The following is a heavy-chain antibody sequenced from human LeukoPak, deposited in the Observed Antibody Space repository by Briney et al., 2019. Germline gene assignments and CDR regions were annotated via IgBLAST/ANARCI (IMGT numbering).Heavy chain of an antibody. J-gene: IGHJ4*02. CDR1: GFTFSSYR. CDR2: ISSSGSFI. Sequence: GGSLRLSCAASGFTFSSYRMNWVRQAPGEGLEWVSSISSSGSFIYYADSVKGRFTISRDNARNSLFLQMNSLRAEDTAVYYCARDWEMATAFDYWGQGTLVTVSS. CDR3: ARDWEMATAFDY. D-gene: IGHD5-24*01. V-gene: IGHV3-21*01.